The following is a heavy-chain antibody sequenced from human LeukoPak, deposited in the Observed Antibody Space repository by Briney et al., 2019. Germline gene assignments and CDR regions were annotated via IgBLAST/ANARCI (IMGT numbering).Heavy chain of an antibody. CDR2: MSGSAGST. V-gene: IGHV3-23*01. CDR1: GFTFSSYA. CDR3: ARAVDFWSGYPQPNWFDP. Sequence: GGSLRLSCAASGFTFSSYAMSWVRQAPGKGLEWVSAMSGSAGSTYYADSVKGRFTISRDNSKNTLYLQMNSLRAEDTAVYYCARAVDFWSGYPQPNWFDPWGQGTQVTVSS. D-gene: IGHD3-3*01. J-gene: IGHJ5*02.